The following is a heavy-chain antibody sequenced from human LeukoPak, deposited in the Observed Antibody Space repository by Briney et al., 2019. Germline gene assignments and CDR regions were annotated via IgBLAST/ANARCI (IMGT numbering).Heavy chain of an antibody. CDR2: IKQDGSEK. J-gene: IGHJ4*02. CDR3: VRDSFRAPTAFDY. CDR1: GFTFNSHW. Sequence: GGSLRLSCAVSGFTFNSHWMSWVRQAPGKGLEWVANIKQDGSEKYHMDSLKGRFTISRDNARNSLHLQMNSVRVEDTAVYYCVRDSFRAPTAFDYCGQGTLVTVSS. V-gene: IGHV3-7*04.